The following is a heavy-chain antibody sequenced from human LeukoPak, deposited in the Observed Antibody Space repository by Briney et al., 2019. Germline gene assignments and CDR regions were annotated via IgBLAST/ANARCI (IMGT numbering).Heavy chain of an antibody. CDR3: AREAHFMVRGVIIRRDGLDA. D-gene: IGHD3-10*01. V-gene: IGHV3-7*03. J-gene: IGHJ6*04. CDR2: IKQDGSEK. CDR1: GFTLSSYW. Sequence: GGSLRLSCAASGFTLSSYWMTWVRQAPGKGLEWVANIKQDGSEKYYVDSVKGRFIISRDNAKNSLYLQINSLRVEDTAVYYCAREAHFMVRGVIIRRDGLDAWGKGTTVTVSS.